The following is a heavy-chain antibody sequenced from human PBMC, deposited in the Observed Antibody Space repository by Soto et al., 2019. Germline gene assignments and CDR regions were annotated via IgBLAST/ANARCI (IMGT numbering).Heavy chain of an antibody. Sequence: SETLSLTCAVYGGSFSGYYWSWIRQPPGKGLEWIGEINHSGSTNYNPSLKSRVTISVDTSKNQFSLKLSSVTAADTAVYYCARVGAKTYGSGSYYLYYYYGMDVWGHGTTVTVSS. V-gene: IGHV4-34*01. CDR2: INHSGST. D-gene: IGHD3-10*01. J-gene: IGHJ6*02. CDR1: GGSFSGYY. CDR3: ARVGAKTYGSGSYYLYYYYGMDV.